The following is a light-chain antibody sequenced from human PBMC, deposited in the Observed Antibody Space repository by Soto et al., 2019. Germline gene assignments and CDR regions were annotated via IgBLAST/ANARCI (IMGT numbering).Light chain of an antibody. CDR2: LGS. CDR1: QSLLHSNGYNY. CDR3: MQELSTPWCP. V-gene: IGKV2-28*01. J-gene: IGKJ2*01. Sequence: DIVMTQSPLSLPVTPGEPASISCRSSQSLLHSNGYNYLDWYLQKPGQSPQLLIYLGSNRASGVPDRFSGSGSVRDYSLKVSRQADGHVDVYYCMQELSTPWCPVGQWNELEVK.